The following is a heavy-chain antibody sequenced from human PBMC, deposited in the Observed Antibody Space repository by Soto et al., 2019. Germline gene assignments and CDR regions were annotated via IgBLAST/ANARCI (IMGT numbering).Heavy chain of an antibody. Sequence: SETLSLTCTVSGGSISSYYWSWIRQPPGKGLEWIGYIYYSGSTNYNPSLKSRVTISVDTSKNQFSLKLSSVTAADTAVYYCARLNRDTATHYYYMDVWGKGTTVTVSS. J-gene: IGHJ6*03. CDR2: IYYSGST. CDR3: ARLNRDTATHYYYMDV. V-gene: IGHV4-59*08. D-gene: IGHD5-18*01. CDR1: GGSISSYY.